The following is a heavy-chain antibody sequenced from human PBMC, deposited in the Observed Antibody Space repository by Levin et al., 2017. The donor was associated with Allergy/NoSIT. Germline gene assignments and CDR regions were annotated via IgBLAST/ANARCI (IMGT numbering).Heavy chain of an antibody. CDR3: VQTGTIAALGPYNWFDP. Sequence: GGSLRLSCAASEFTSSVYALSWVRQPPGKGLEWVSSITGNDARTTWYAESVKGRFTISRNYSNNTLYLHMSSLRADDTAIYYCVQTGTIAALGPYNWFDPWGQGTLVTVSS. J-gene: IGHJ5*02. CDR1: EFTSSVYA. D-gene: IGHD3-9*01. V-gene: IGHV3-23*01. CDR2: ITGNDARTT.